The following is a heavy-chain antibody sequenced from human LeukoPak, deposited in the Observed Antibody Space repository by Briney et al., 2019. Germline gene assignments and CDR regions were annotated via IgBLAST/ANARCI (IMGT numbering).Heavy chain of an antibody. V-gene: IGHV4-38-2*02. Sequence: ASETLSLTCSVSGYSINSGYYWGWIRQPPGRGLEWIGSIYPGGSTYYNPSLKSRVTISVDTSKNQFSLKLSSVTAADTAVYYCARGREYDILTGYDPRDNWFDPWGQGTLVTVSS. CDR1: GYSINSGYY. CDR2: IYPGGST. J-gene: IGHJ5*02. D-gene: IGHD3-9*01. CDR3: ARGREYDILTGYDPRDNWFDP.